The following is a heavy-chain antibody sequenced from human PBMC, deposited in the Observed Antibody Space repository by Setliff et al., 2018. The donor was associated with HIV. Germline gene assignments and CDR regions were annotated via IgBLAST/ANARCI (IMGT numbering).Heavy chain of an antibody. CDR3: ARLGDDNSGYYQF. CDR2: IYPGDSDT. D-gene: IGHD3-22*01. CDR1: AYSFTTYW. V-gene: IGHV5-51*01. J-gene: IGHJ4*02. Sequence: GESLKISCQGSAYSFTTYWLGWVRQMPGKGLEWMGIIYPGDSDTRYSPSFQGQVTISADKSISTAYLQWSSLKASDTAIYYCARLGDDNSGYYQFWGQGTLVTVSS.